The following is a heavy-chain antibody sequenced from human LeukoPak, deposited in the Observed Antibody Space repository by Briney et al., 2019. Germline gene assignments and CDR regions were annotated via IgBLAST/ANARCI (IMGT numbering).Heavy chain of an antibody. CDR2: IRYDGSNK. CDR1: GFTFSSYG. V-gene: IGHV3-30*02. J-gene: IGHJ4*02. CDR3: AKGPWDIVVAPAAHFDY. D-gene: IGHD2-2*01. Sequence: PGGSLRLSCAASGFTFSSYGMHWVRQAPGKGLEWVAFIRYDGSNKYYADSAKGRFTISRDNSKNTLYLQMNSLRAEDTAVYYCAKGPWDIVVAPAAHFDYWGQGTLVTVSS.